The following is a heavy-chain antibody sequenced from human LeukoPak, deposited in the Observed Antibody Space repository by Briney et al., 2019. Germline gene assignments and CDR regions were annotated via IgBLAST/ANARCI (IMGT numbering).Heavy chain of an antibody. CDR1: GFSLRTSGVG. J-gene: IGHJ4*02. CDR3: AHRRAGMGSIFFDS. Sequence: SGPTLVNPTQTLXLTCTFSGFSLRTSGVGVIWIRQPPGKGLEWLALVNSNDDKRYRPSLKSRLTITKDTSKNQALLTMTNMDPVDTVTYYCAHRRAGMGSIFFDSWGQGIPVSVSS. D-gene: IGHD2-21*01. V-gene: IGHV2-5*01. CDR2: VNSNDDK.